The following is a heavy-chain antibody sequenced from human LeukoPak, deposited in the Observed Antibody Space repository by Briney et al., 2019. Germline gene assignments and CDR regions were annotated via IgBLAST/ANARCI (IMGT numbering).Heavy chain of an antibody. CDR3: ARAEMATMEIDY. CDR2: IKPSGGST. D-gene: IGHD5-24*01. CDR1: GYTFTSYY. Sequence: ASVKVSCKASGYTFTSYYMHWVRQAPGQGLEWMGIIKPSGGSTSYAQKFQGRVTMTRDTSTSTVYMELSSLRSEDTAVYYCARAEMATMEIDYWGQGTLVTVSS. J-gene: IGHJ4*02. V-gene: IGHV1-46*01.